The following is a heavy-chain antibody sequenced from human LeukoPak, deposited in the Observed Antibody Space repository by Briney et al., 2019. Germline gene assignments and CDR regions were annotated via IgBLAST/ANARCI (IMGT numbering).Heavy chain of an antibody. CDR1: GGSISSSSYY. V-gene: IGHV4-39*07. J-gene: IGHJ3*02. CDR3: ARESHYDSSGYSHDAFDI. D-gene: IGHD3-22*01. CDR2: IYYSGNT. Sequence: SETPSLTCTVSGGSISSSSYYWAWIRQPPGKGLEWIGSIYYSGNTYFKSSLKSRVTIAVDTSKNQFSLKLNSVTAADTAVYYCARESHYDSSGYSHDAFDIWGQGTMVTVSS.